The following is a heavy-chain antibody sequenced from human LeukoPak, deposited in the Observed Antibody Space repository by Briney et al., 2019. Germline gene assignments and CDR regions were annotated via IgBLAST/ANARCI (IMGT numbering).Heavy chain of an antibody. D-gene: IGHD1-1*01. Sequence: SETLSLTCTVSSGSIGSSSNYWGWIRQAPGKGLEWIGNVYYSGSTFYNPSLKSRVTISVDTSKNQFSLKLRSVTAADTAVYYCARVTGTLLRYMDVWGKGTTVTVSS. CDR3: ARVTGTLLRYMDV. CDR2: VYYSGST. J-gene: IGHJ6*03. V-gene: IGHV4-39*01. CDR1: SGSIGSSSNY.